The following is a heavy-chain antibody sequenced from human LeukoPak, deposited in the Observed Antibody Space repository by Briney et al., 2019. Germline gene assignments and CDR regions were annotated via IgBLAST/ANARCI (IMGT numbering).Heavy chain of an antibody. Sequence: GGSPRLSCAASGFTFSSYWMHWVRQAPGKGLVWVSRIKSDGSSTNYADSVKGRFTISRDNAKNTLYLQMNSLRAEDTAVYYCARGGAVAGTGDYWGQGTLVTVSS. CDR2: IKSDGSST. D-gene: IGHD6-19*01. CDR1: GFTFSSYW. V-gene: IGHV3-74*01. J-gene: IGHJ4*02. CDR3: ARGGAVAGTGDY.